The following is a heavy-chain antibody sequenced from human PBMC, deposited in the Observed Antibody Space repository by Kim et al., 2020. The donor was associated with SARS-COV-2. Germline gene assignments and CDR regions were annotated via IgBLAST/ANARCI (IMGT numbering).Heavy chain of an antibody. D-gene: IGHD2-21*02. V-gene: IGHV3-15*01. CDR3: TTEYCGGDCYSGRNYYYGMDV. Sequence: GGSLRLSCAASGFTFSNAWMSWVRQAPGKGLEWVGRIKSKTDGGTTDYAAPVKGRFTISRDDSKNTLYLQMNSLETDDTAVYYCTTEYCGGDCYSGRNYYYGMDVWGQGTTVTVSS. J-gene: IGHJ6*02. CDR2: IKSKTDGGTT. CDR1: GFTFSNAW.